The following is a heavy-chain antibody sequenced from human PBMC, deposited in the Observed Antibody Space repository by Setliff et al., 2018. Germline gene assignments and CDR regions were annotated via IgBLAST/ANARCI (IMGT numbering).Heavy chain of an antibody. CDR3: RATRGPFDR. CDR2: INAANGNT. J-gene: IGHJ3*01. Sequence: RASVKVSCKASGNRFTNYAFHWVRQAPGQSLEWVGRINAANGNTKYSEKCQARLTITGDTSANTVYMELGSLRSEDTATYYCRATRGPFDRWGQGTKVTVSS. V-gene: IGHV1-3*01. CDR1: GNRFTNYA.